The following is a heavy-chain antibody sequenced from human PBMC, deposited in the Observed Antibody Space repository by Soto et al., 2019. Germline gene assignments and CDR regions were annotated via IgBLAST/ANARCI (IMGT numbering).Heavy chain of an antibody. CDR1: GYNFTTYW. Sequence: GESLKISCKGSGYNFTTYWIAWVRQMAGKGLEWMGIIWPSDSDTRYSPSFQGQVTMTRNTSISTAYMELSSLRSEDTAVYYCASAYPSRYCASGVCYPLTYWGQGTLVTVSS. V-gene: IGHV5-51*01. J-gene: IGHJ4*02. D-gene: IGHD2-8*01. CDR3: ASAYPSRYCASGVCYPLTY. CDR2: IWPSDSDT.